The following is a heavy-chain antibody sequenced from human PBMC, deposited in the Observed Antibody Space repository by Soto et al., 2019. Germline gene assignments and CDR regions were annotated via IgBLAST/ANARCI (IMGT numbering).Heavy chain of an antibody. Sequence: SQTLSLTCAISGDSVSSNSAAWNWIRQSPSRGLEWLGRTYYRSKWYNDYAVSVKSRITINPDTSKNQFSLQLNSVTPEDTAVYYCARVMVTGTGPLGYYYYYGMDVWGQGTTVTVSS. J-gene: IGHJ6*02. CDR2: TYYRSKWYN. D-gene: IGHD1-20*01. CDR1: GDSVSSNSAA. V-gene: IGHV6-1*01. CDR3: ARVMVTGTGPLGYYYYYGMDV.